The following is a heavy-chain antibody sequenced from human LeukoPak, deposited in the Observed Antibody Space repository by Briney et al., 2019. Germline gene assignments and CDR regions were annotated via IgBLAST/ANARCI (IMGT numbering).Heavy chain of an antibody. Sequence: PSQTLSLTCTVSGGSISSGGYDWSWIRQHPGKGLEWIGYIYYSGSTYYNPSLKSRVTISVDTSKNQFSLKLSSVTAADTAVYYCARDRVATLDYWGQGTLVTVSS. CDR3: ARDRVATLDY. V-gene: IGHV4-31*03. CDR1: GGSISSGGYD. J-gene: IGHJ4*02. D-gene: IGHD2-15*01. CDR2: IYYSGST.